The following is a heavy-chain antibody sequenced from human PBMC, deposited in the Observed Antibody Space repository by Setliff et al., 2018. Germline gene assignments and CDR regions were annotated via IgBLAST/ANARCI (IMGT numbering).Heavy chain of an antibody. CDR3: ARGPSPTVTPSRLIYFYHMDV. Sequence: SVKVSCKASGDPFNAYGVSWVRQAPGQGLEWMGAIIPVLGMTDYAQKFQGRLTITADQSTTTVYMELSSLRFDDTALYYCARGPSPTVTPSRLIYFYHMDVWGTGTTGTAP. CDR1: GDPFNAYG. CDR2: IIPVLGMT. J-gene: IGHJ6*03. V-gene: IGHV1-69*10. D-gene: IGHD4-17*01.